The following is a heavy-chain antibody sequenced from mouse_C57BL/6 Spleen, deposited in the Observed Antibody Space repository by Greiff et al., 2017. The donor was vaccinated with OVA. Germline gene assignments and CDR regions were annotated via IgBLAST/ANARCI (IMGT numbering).Heavy chain of an antibody. CDR2: IYPGSGNT. D-gene: IGHD2-3*01. V-gene: IGHV1-76*01. Sequence: VKLMESGAELVRPGASVKLSCKASGYTFTDYYINWVKQRPGQGLEWIARIYPGSGNTYYNEKFKGKATLTAEKSSSTAYMQLSSLTSEDSAVYFCARDQGIYDGYYGGNYYAMDYWGQGTSVTVSS. CDR3: ARDQGIYDGYYGGNYYAMDY. CDR1: GYTFTDYY. J-gene: IGHJ4*01.